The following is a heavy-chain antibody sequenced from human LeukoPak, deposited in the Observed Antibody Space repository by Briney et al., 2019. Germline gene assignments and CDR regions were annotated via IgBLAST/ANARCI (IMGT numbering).Heavy chain of an antibody. D-gene: IGHD2-2*01. CDR3: ARHPRYCSSTSCQRVYYYYYMDV. Sequence: GESLEISCKGSGYSFTSYWIGWVRQMPGKGLEWMGIIYPGDSDTRYSPSFQGQVTISADKSISTAYLQWSSLKASDTAMYYCARHPRYCSSTSCQRVYYYYYMDVWGKGTTVTVSS. J-gene: IGHJ6*03. CDR1: GYSFTSYW. CDR2: IYPGDSDT. V-gene: IGHV5-51*01.